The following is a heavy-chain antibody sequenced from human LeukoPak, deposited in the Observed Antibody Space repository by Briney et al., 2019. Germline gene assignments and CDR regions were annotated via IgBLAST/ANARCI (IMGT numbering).Heavy chain of an antibody. D-gene: IGHD2-15*01. V-gene: IGHV1-69*04. CDR2: IIPILGIA. CDR1: GGTFSSYA. Sequence: SVKVSCKASGGTFSSYAISWVRQAPGQGLEWMGRIIPILGIANYAQKFQGRVTITADKSTSTAYMELGSLRSEDTAVYYCARGYCSGGSCYNNWFDPWGQGTLVTVSS. CDR3: ARGYCSGGSCYNNWFDP. J-gene: IGHJ5*02.